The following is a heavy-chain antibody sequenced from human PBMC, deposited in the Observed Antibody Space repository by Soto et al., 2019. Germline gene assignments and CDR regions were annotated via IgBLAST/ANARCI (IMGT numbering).Heavy chain of an antibody. CDR3: AKGPYGSGYYHNWFDS. V-gene: IGHV3-23*01. Sequence: EVHLLESGGVLVQPGGSLTLSCAASGFSFSDYAMSWVRQAPGKGLEWVSSISRTGDSAYYADSVKGRFAISRDRSKNRLSLQMNSLRVEDTAVYYCAKGPYGSGYYHNWFDSWGQGTLITVSS. J-gene: IGHJ5*01. D-gene: IGHD3-22*01. CDR2: ISRTGDSA. CDR1: GFSFSDYA.